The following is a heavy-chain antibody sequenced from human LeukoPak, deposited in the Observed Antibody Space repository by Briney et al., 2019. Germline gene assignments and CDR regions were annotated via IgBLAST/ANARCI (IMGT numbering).Heavy chain of an antibody. CDR2: IYYSGST. CDR1: GGSISSGGYY. V-gene: IGHV4-31*03. CDR3: ARDEEWLDAFDI. Sequence: SETLSLTCTVSGGSISSGGYYWSWIRQHPGKGLEWIGYIYYSGSTYYNPSLKSRFTISVDTSKNQFSLKLSSVTAADTAVYYCARDEEWLDAFDIWGQGTMVTVSS. D-gene: IGHD3-3*01. J-gene: IGHJ3*02.